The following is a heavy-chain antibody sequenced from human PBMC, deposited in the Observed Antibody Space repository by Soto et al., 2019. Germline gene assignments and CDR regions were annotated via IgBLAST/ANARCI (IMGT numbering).Heavy chain of an antibody. V-gene: IGHV1-69*01. CDR1: GGTFNNLA. J-gene: IGHJ2*01. Sequence: QVQLVQSGAEVKKPGSSVKLSCNAAGGTFNNLAVSWVRQAPGQGLEWMGEIIPMFGSTNYAQRFQGRVTITADESRSIAYMYLSSLRSDDTAIYYCARGGRMGNWYCDLWGRGTLVTVSS. CDR3: ARGGRMGNWYCDL. CDR2: IIPMFGST. D-gene: IGHD3-10*01.